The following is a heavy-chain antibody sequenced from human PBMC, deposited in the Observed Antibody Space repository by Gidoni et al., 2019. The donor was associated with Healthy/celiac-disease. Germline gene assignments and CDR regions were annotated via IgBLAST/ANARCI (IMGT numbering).Heavy chain of an antibody. CDR1: GGYFSGYY. V-gene: IGHV4-34*01. D-gene: IGHD5-18*01. Sequence: QVQLQQWGAGLLKPSATLSITCAVYGGYFSGYYWRWILQPPGKGLEWIGEINHSGSTNYNPSLKSRVTISVDTSKNQFSLKLSSVTAADTAVYYCARGARYSYGYVPPGYWGQGTLVTVSS. CDR2: INHSGST. J-gene: IGHJ4*02. CDR3: ARGARYSYGYVPPGY.